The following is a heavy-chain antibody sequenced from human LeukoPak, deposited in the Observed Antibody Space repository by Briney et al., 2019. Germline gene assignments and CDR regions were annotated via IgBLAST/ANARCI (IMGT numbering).Heavy chain of an antibody. CDR1: GFTFSTYT. D-gene: IGHD6-19*01. V-gene: IGHV3-23*01. Sequence: PGGSLRLSCAASGFTFSTYTMSWVRQAPGKGLEWVSTFAVSSNSTLYADSVKGRFTISRDNSKNTLYLQMSSLRVEDTAIYHCAKVMWGSSGWYVDYWGQGTLVTVSS. CDR3: AKVMWGSSGWYVDY. CDR2: FAVSSNST. J-gene: IGHJ4*02.